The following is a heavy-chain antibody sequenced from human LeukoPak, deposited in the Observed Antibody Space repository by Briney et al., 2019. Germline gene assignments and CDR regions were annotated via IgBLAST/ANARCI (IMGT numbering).Heavy chain of an antibody. D-gene: IGHD3-22*01. J-gene: IGHJ3*02. Sequence: SETLSLTCTVSGGSISSYYWSWIRQPAGKGLEWIGRIYTSGSTNYNPSLKSRVTMSVDTSKNQFSLKLNSVTAADAAVYYCARGGDNSGFYGDAFDIWGQGTVVTVSS. CDR2: IYTSGST. V-gene: IGHV4-4*07. CDR1: GGSISSYY. CDR3: ARGGDNSGFYGDAFDI.